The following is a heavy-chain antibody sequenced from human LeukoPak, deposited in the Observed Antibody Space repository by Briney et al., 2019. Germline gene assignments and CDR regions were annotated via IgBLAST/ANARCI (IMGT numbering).Heavy chain of an antibody. CDR3: ARESIAVPGDAFDI. J-gene: IGHJ3*02. Sequence: SETLSLTCTVSGGSISPYYWNWIRQPPGKGLEWIGYIYYSGSTNYNPSLKSRVTLSVDTSKNQFSLKLSSVTAADTAVYYCARESIAVPGDAFDIWGQGTMVTVSS. CDR2: IYYSGST. V-gene: IGHV4-59*01. CDR1: GGSISPYY. D-gene: IGHD6-19*01.